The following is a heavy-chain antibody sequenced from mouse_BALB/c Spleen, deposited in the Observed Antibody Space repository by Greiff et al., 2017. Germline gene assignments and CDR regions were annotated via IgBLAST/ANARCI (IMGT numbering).Heavy chain of an antibody. Sequence: EVKLMESGPSLVKPSQTLSLTCSVTGDSITSGYWNWIRKFPGNKLEYMGYISYSGSTYYNPSLKSRISITRDTSKNQYYLQLNSVTTEDTATYYCARYPSLALYAMDYWGQGTSVTVSS. D-gene: IGHD6-2*01. J-gene: IGHJ4*01. V-gene: IGHV3-8*02. CDR3: ARYPSLALYAMDY. CDR1: GDSITSGY. CDR2: ISYSGST.